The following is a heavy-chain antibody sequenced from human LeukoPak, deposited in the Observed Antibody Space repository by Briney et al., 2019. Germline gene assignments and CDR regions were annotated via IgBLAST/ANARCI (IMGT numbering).Heavy chain of an antibody. CDR1: GYTLTELS. CDR2: FDPEDGET. Sequence: ASVKVSCKVSGYTLTELSMHWVRQAPRKGLEWMGGFDPEDGETIYAQKFQGRVTMTEDTSTDTAYMELSSLRSEDTAVYYCATTKRWDTAMVIWGQGTLVTVSS. V-gene: IGHV1-24*01. J-gene: IGHJ4*02. CDR3: ATTKRWDTAMVI. D-gene: IGHD5-18*01.